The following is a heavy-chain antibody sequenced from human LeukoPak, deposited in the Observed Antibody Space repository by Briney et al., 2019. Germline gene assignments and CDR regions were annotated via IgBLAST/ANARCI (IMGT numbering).Heavy chain of an antibody. CDR1: GGSISSYY. J-gene: IGHJ6*03. CDR2: IYYSGST. V-gene: IGHV4-59*01. Sequence: SETLSLTCTVSGGSISSYYWSWIRQPPGKRLEWIGYIYYSGSTNYNPSLKSRVTISVDTSKNQFSLKLSSVTAADTAVYYCARGVVMTYYYMDVWGKGTTVTISS. CDR3: ARGVVMTYYYMDV. D-gene: IGHD3-3*01.